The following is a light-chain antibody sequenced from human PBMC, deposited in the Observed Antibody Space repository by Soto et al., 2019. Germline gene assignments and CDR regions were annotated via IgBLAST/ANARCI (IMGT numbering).Light chain of an antibody. CDR1: SSDVGSYNL. CDR2: EGS. Sequence: QSVLTQPASVSGSPGQSITISCTGTSSDVGSYNLVSWYQQHPVKAPKLMIYEGSKRPSGVSNRFSGSKSGNTASLTISGLQAEDEADYYCCSYGGSSTFDVVFGGGTKLTVL. V-gene: IGLV2-23*03. CDR3: CSYGGSSTFDVV. J-gene: IGLJ2*01.